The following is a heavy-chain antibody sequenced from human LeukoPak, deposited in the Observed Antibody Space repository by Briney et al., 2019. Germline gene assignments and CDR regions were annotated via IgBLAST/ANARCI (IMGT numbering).Heavy chain of an antibody. D-gene: IGHD5-18*01. CDR3: ALWSYYYYGLDV. J-gene: IGHJ6*02. CDR1: GFAFSDRD. CDR2: SRNKAKSHTT. Sequence: GGSLRLSCAASGFAFSDRDMDWVRQAPGKGLEWVGRSRNKAKSHTTEYAASVKGRFTISRDNSNNSVWLQMNSLKTEDTAVYYCALWSYYYYGLDVWGQGTTVTVSS. V-gene: IGHV3-72*01.